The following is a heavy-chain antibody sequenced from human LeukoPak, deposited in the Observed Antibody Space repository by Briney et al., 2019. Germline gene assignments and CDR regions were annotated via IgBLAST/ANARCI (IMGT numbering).Heavy chain of an antibody. CDR3: ARGYGELNY. CDR2: ISSSSSYT. D-gene: IGHD4-17*01. V-gene: IGHV3-11*06. CDR1: GFTFSDYY. Sequence: PGGSLRLSCTASGFTFSDYYMSWIRQAPGKGLEWVSYISSSSSYTKYADSVKGRFTISRDNARNSLYLQMNSLRAEDTAVYYCARGYGELNYWGQGTLVTVSS. J-gene: IGHJ4*02.